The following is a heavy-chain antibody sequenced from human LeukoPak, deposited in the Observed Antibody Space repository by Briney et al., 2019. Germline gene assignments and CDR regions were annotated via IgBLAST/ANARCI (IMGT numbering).Heavy chain of an antibody. D-gene: IGHD1-14*01. V-gene: IGHV3-9*01. J-gene: IGHJ4*02. Sequence: GGSLRLSCAGSGFIFNNYAMHWVRQPPGKGLEWVSGISWNSGSIDYADSMKGRFTFSRDNAKNSLYLQMNSLRVEDTAVYYCARKTGDCWGQGTLVIVSS. CDR1: GFIFNNYA. CDR2: ISWNSGSI. CDR3: ARKTGDC.